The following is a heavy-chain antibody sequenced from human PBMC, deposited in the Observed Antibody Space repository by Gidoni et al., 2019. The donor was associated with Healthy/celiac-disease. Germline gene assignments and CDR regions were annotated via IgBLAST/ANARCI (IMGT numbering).Heavy chain of an antibody. CDR1: GYTFTSYA. CDR3: ARVRYDSSGSQPPYFDY. J-gene: IGHJ4*02. V-gene: IGHV1-3*01. CDR2: INAGNGNT. Sequence: QVQLVQSGAEVKKPGASVKVSCKASGYTFTSYAMHWVRQAPGQRLEWMGWINAGNGNTKYSQKFQGRVTITRDTSASTAYMELSSLRSEDTAVYYCARVRYDSSGSQPPYFDYWGQGTLVTVSS. D-gene: IGHD3-22*01.